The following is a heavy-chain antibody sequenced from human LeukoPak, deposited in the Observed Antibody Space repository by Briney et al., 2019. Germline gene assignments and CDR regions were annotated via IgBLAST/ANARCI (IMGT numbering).Heavy chain of an antibody. CDR3: AREGGAGIAAADV. CDR2: IIPILGIA. J-gene: IGHJ6*02. D-gene: IGHD6-13*01. Sequence: ASVKVSCKASGYIFTGHYMHWARQAPGQGLEWMGRIIPILGIANYAQKFQGRVTITADKSTSTAYMELSSLRSEDTAVYYCAREGGAGIAAADVWGQGTTVTVSS. V-gene: IGHV1-69*04. CDR1: GYIFTGHY.